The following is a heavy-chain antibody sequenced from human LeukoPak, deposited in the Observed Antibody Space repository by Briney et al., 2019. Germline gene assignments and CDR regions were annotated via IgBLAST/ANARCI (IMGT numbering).Heavy chain of an antibody. CDR3: ARSSGSSLDY. D-gene: IGHD1-26*01. CDR2: ICYSGST. CDR1: GGSISSGGYY. V-gene: IGHV4-31*03. Sequence: SETLSLTCTVSGGSISSGGYYWSWLRQHPGKGLEWIGYICYSGSTYYNPSLKSRVTISVDTSKNQFSLKLSSVTAADTAVYYCARSSGSSLDYWGQGTLVTVSS. J-gene: IGHJ4*02.